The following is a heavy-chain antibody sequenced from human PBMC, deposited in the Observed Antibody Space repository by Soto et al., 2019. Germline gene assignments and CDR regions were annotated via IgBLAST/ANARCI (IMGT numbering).Heavy chain of an antibody. V-gene: IGHV4-30-4*01. Sequence: PALIMCLPCTVAGGSISGGGDNWSWMRQPPGTGLERIRYIYYSGGTHYKPSLKSRVSISVDTSKKEVSMRRSSLTAPDTAFENCASVLHKLLFDYSGQGALLTVSS. CDR2: IYYSGGT. CDR1: GGSISGGGDN. CDR3: ASVLHKLLFDY. D-gene: IGHD2-15*01. J-gene: IGHJ4*01.